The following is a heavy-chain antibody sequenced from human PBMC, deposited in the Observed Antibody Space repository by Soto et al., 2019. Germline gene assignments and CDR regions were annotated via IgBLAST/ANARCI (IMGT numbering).Heavy chain of an antibody. CDR2: INAGNGNT. CDR3: ASGEGVTGTTSNESWFDP. D-gene: IGHD1-7*01. CDR1: GYTFTSYA. Sequence: GASVKVSCKASGYTFTSYAMHWVRQAPGQRLEWMGWINAGNGNTKYSQKFQGRVTITRDTSTSTAYMELSSLRSEDTAVFYCASGEGVTGTTSNESWFDPWGQGTLVTVSS. J-gene: IGHJ5*02. V-gene: IGHV1-3*01.